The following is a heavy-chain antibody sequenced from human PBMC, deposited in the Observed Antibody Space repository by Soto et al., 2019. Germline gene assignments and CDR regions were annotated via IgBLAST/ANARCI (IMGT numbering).Heavy chain of an antibody. Sequence: KQSQTLSLTCAISGDSVSSNSAAWNWIRQSPSRGLEWLGRTYYRSKWYNDYAVSVKSRITINPDTSKNQFSLQLNSVTPEDTAVYYCARDRITMVRGPLDAFDIWGQGTMVTVSS. V-gene: IGHV6-1*01. CDR3: ARDRITMVRGPLDAFDI. D-gene: IGHD3-10*01. J-gene: IGHJ3*02. CDR2: TYYRSKWYN. CDR1: GDSVSSNSAA.